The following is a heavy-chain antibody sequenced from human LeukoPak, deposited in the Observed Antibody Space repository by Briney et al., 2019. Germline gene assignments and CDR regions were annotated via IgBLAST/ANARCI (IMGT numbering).Heavy chain of an antibody. J-gene: IGHJ6*03. CDR2: IYHSGST. CDR1: GGSISSGGYY. D-gene: IGHD3-3*01. CDR3: AREVRYDFWSGHAHGGPNRYYYYYYYMDV. Sequence: PSETLSLTCTVSGGSISSGGYYWSWIRQPPGKGLEWIGYIYHSGSTYYNPSLKSRVTISVDRSKNQFSLKLSSVTAADTAVYYCAREVRYDFWSGHAHGGPNRYYYYYYYMDVWGKGTTVTVSS. V-gene: IGHV4-30-2*01.